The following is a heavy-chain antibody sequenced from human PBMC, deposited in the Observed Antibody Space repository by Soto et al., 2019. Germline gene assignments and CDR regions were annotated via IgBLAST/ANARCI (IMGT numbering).Heavy chain of an antibody. Sequence: PGGSLRLSCAASGFTFSSYSMNWVRQAPGKGLEWVSFISSSSSSIYYADSVKGRFTISRDNAKNSLYLQMNSLRDEDTAVYYCTRESLPTPRTRIDPWGQGTLVTVSS. CDR1: GFTFSSYS. CDR3: TRESLPTPRTRIDP. J-gene: IGHJ5*02. V-gene: IGHV3-48*02. CDR2: ISSSSSSI.